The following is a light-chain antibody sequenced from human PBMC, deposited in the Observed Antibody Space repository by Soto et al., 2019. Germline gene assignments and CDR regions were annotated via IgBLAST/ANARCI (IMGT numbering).Light chain of an antibody. J-gene: IGLJ1*01. V-gene: IGLV2-14*01. CDR1: SSDVGGGYNY. CDR2: LVS. CDR3: SSYRISNALV. Sequence: QPVLTQPASVSGSPGQSITISCTGTSSDVGGGYNYVSWYQLHPGKAPKLMIYLVSNRPSGVSNRFSGSKSGNTASLTISGLQAEDEADYYCSSYRISNALVFGTGTKVTVL.